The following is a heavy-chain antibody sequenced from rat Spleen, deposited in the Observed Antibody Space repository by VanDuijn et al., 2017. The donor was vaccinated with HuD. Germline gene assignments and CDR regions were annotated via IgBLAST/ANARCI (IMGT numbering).Heavy chain of an antibody. V-gene: IGHV5-25*01. CDR2: ISAGGGAT. CDR1: GFTFSNYY. J-gene: IGHJ3*01. CDR3: ARHAYRYNSNWFAY. Sequence: EVQLVESGGGLVQPGRSLNLSCAASGFTFSNYYMAWVRQAPTKGLEWVAYISAGGGATYYRDSVKGRFTISRDNAKSTLYLQMDSLRSEDTATYYCARHAYRYNSNWFAYWGQGTLVTVSS. D-gene: IGHD1-5*01.